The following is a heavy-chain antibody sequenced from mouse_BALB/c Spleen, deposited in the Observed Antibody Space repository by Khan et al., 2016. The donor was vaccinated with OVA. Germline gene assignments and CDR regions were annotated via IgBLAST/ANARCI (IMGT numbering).Heavy chain of an antibody. CDR2: INSDGAYT. Sequence: EVELVESGGGLVKPGGSLKLSCAASGFTFSSYAVSWVRQTPEKRLEWVATINSDGAYTYYPASVKGRFTISRDNAMNTLYLQMSSLRSEDTAMYYCARHNFGPFAYWGQGTLVTVSA. CDR1: GFTFSSYA. D-gene: IGHD1-3*01. CDR3: ARHNFGPFAY. V-gene: IGHV5-9-3*01. J-gene: IGHJ3*01.